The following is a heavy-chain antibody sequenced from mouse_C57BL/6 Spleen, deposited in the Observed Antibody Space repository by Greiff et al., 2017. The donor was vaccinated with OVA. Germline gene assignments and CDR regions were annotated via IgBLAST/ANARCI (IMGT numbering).Heavy chain of an antibody. V-gene: IGHV7-1*01. CDR1: GFTFSDFY. D-gene: IGHD1-1*02. CDR3: ARDAYGGMDY. J-gene: IGHJ4*01. CDR2: SRNKANDYTT. Sequence: DVKLVESGGGLVQSGRSLRLSCATSGFTFSDFYMEWVRQAPGKGLEWIAASRNKANDYTTEYSASVKGRFIVSRDTSQSILYLQMNALRAEDTAIYYCARDAYGGMDYWGQGTSVTVSS.